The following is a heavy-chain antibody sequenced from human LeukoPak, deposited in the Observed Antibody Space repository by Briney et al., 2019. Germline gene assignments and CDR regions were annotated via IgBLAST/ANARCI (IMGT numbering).Heavy chain of an antibody. CDR1: EFIFSNYA. CDR2: ISCSGATT. CDR3: AKDKATVAAKGPFDY. J-gene: IGHJ4*02. V-gene: IGHV3-23*01. D-gene: IGHD2-15*01. Sequence: GGSLRLSCAASEFIFSNYAMTWVRQAPGKGLEWVSSISCSGATTYYADSVKGRFTISRDNSKNTLFLQFNSLRAEDTAVYYCAKDKATVAAKGPFDYWGQGTLVTVSS.